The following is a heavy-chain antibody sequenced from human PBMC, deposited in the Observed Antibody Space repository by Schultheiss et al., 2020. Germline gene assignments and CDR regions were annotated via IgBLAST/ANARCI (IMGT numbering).Heavy chain of an antibody. CDR3: AKVASGTMVRGVIGY. J-gene: IGHJ4*02. V-gene: IGHV3-23*01. D-gene: IGHD3-10*01. CDR1: GFTFSSYA. CDR2: ISGSGGST. Sequence: GESLKISCAASGFTFSSYAMSWVRQAPGKGLEWVSAISGSGGSTYYADSVKGRFTISRDNSKNTLYLQMNSLRAEDTAVYYCAKVASGTMVRGVIGYWGRGTLVTISS.